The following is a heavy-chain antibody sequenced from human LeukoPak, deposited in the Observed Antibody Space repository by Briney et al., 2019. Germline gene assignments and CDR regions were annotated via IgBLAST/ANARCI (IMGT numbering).Heavy chain of an antibody. V-gene: IGHV4-34*01. J-gene: IGHJ4*02. D-gene: IGHD4-17*01. CDR3: ARGLGLRVMTTVTTFDY. CDR1: GGSFSEHY. Sequence: SETLSLTCAVYGGSFSEHYWSWIRQPPGKGLEWIGDVNHSGRTNYNPSLKSRVTISADRSQNQFSLKLSSVTAADTAVYYCARGLGLRVMTTVTTFDYWGQGTLVTVSS. CDR2: VNHSGRT.